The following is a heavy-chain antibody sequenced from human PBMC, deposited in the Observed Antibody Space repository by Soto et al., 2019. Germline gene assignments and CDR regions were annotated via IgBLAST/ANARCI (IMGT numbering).Heavy chain of an antibody. J-gene: IGHJ5*01. V-gene: IGHV3-66*01. CDR2: IQSGGPT. Sequence: GGSLRLSCAASGYTGSRKYMTWVGLAPGKGLEWVSLIQSGGPTYYADSVKGRFTISRDTSENKLHLQMDRLRAEETAVYYYAREDVVFYGCGCHRVPFDFW. CDR1: GYTGSRKY. D-gene: IGHD6-19*01. CDR3: AREDVVFYGCGCHRVPFDF.